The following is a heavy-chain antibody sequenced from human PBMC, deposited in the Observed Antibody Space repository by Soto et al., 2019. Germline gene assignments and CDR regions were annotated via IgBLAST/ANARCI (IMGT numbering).Heavy chain of an antibody. J-gene: IGHJ4*02. D-gene: IGHD5-12*01. CDR2: VNHNGGT. CDR3: TRGLATIRD. CDR1: GGSFSDYT. V-gene: IGHV4-34*02. Sequence: QEQLQQWGAGLLKPSETLSLTCAVNGGSFSDYTWSWIRQSPGKRLEWIGEVNHNGGTIYNPSLKSRVTISIDTSKNEFSLKLSSVTAADTAVYYCTRGLATIRDWGQGSLVTVSS.